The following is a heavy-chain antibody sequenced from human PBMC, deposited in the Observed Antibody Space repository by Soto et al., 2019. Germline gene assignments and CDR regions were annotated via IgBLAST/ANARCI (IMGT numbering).Heavy chain of an antibody. CDR2: ISAYTGNT. V-gene: IGHV1-18*01. CDR3: ARRWTTGEIDY. Sequence: QVQLVQSGGEVKKPGASVKVSCKASGYIFNSFGISWVRQAPGQGLEWMGWISAYTGNTKYAQNFQGRVTMTTDTSTSTAYMELRSLSSDDTAVYYCARRWTTGEIDYWGQGTLVTV. D-gene: IGHD4-17*01. J-gene: IGHJ4*02. CDR1: GYIFNSFG.